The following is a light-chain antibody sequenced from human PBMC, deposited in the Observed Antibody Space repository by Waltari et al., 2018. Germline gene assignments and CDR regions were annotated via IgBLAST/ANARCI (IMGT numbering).Light chain of an antibody. V-gene: IGLV2-11*01. J-gene: IGLJ1*01. CDR1: SVYLGGYNC. CDR3: CSYAGSYKV. Sequence: QSALTQPRPVSRSPVQSVTISCTVASVYLGGYNCVSWYQPHPGTAPKLMIYAGSKRPSGVPDRFSCSKSGNTASLTISGLQAEDEADYYCCSYAGSYKVFGTGTKVTVL. CDR2: AGS.